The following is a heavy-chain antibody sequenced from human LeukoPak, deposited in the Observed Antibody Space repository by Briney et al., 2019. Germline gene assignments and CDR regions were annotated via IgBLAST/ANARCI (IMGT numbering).Heavy chain of an antibody. V-gene: IGHV3-23*01. D-gene: IGHD2-2*02. Sequence: GGSLRLSCAASGFTFSSYAMSWVRQAPGKGLEWVSAISGSGGSTYYADSVKGRFTISRDSSKNTLYLQMNSLRAEDTAVYYCAKDRPDIVVVPAAIGGPGYYYGMDVWGQGTTITVSS. CDR1: GFTFSSYA. CDR2: ISGSGGST. J-gene: IGHJ6*02. CDR3: AKDRPDIVVVPAAIGGPGYYYGMDV.